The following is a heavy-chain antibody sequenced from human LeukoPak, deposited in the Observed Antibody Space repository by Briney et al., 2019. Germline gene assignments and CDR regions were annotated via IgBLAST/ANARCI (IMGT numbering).Heavy chain of an antibody. V-gene: IGHV4-30-4*07. CDR1: GGSISSGTYS. J-gene: IGHJ3*02. CDR2: IYYSGTT. Sequence: SETLSLTCAVSGGSISSGTYSWSWIRQPPGKGLEWIGYIYYSGTTYYNPSLKSRVTISVDTSKNQFSLKLSSLTAADTAVYYCARDGRYYYAFDIWGQGTMVTVSS. CDR3: ARDGRYYYAFDI. D-gene: IGHD1-26*01.